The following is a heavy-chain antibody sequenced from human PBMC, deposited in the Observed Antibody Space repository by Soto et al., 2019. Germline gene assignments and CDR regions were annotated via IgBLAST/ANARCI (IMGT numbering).Heavy chain of an antibody. CDR1: GGTFSSYT. CDR3: XXXXXXXLDY. V-gene: IGHV1-69*02. J-gene: IGHJ4*02. Sequence: QVQLVQSGAEVKKPGSSVKVSCKASGGTFSSYTISWVRQAPGQGLEWMGRIIPILGIANYAQKFQGRVTITADKSTSTAYMELSSLRSEXXXXXXXXXXXXXXLDYWGQGTLVTVSS. CDR2: IIPILGIA.